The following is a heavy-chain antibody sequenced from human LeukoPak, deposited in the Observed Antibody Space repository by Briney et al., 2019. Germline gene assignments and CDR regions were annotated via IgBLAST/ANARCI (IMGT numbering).Heavy chain of an antibody. D-gene: IGHD2-15*01. J-gene: IGHJ4*02. CDR1: GYSFSSHG. V-gene: IGHV5-51*01. CDR3: ARRYCSGGTCYYFDY. CDR2: INTADSVT. Sequence: GESLKISCEASGYSFSSHGIVWVRQMPGKGLEWMGIINTADSVTIYSPSFQGQVTISADKSITTAYLQWSSLKASDTAMYYCARRYCSGGTCYYFDYWGQGALVTVSS.